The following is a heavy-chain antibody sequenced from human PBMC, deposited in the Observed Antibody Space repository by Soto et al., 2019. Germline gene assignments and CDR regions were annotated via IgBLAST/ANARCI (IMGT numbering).Heavy chain of an antibody. V-gene: IGHV3-30*04. CDR3: ASRADFYYEPSRY. CDR1: GFNFNIHA. D-gene: IGHD3-22*01. Sequence: GGSLRLSCAAPGFNFNIHALHWLRQAPCKGLEWVAVLSPNGKNQYYADSVKGRFTISSDTSKSTLYLQMTSLRPEDTAMYYCASRADFYYEPSRYFGQRTLVTVCS. CDR2: LSPNGKNQ. J-gene: IGHJ4*02.